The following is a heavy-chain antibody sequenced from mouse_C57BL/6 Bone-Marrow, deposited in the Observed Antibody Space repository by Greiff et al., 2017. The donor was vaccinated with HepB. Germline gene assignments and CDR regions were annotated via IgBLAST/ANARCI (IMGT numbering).Heavy chain of an antibody. CDR2: ISDGGSYT. V-gene: IGHV5-4*03. J-gene: IGHJ2*01. Sequence: EVMLVESGGGLVKPGGSLKLSCAASGFTFSSYAMSWVRQTPEKRLEWVATISDGGSYTYYPDNVKGRFTISRDNAKNNLYLQMSHLKSEDTAMYYCARWDYYGSSYAFDYWGQGTTLTVSS. CDR1: GFTFSSYA. CDR3: ARWDYYGSSYAFDY. D-gene: IGHD1-1*01.